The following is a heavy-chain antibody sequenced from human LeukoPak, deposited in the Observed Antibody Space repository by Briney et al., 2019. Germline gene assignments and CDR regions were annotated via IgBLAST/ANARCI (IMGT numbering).Heavy chain of an antibody. CDR3: AKDHYYDSSGYYYSDFDY. Sequence: PGGSLRLSCAASGFTFSSYAMSWVRQAPGKGLEWVSAISGSGGSTYYADSVKGRFTISRDNSKNTLYPQMNSLRAEDTAVYYCAKDHYYDSSGYYYSDFDYWGQGTLVTVSS. CDR2: ISGSGGST. CDR1: GFTFSSYA. J-gene: IGHJ4*02. V-gene: IGHV3-23*01. D-gene: IGHD3-22*01.